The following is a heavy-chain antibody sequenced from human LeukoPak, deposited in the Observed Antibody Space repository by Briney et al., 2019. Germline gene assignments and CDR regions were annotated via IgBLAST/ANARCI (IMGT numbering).Heavy chain of an antibody. J-gene: IGHJ6*04. D-gene: IGHD3-10*02. CDR2: ISSSGSTI. V-gene: IGHV3-48*04. CDR1: GFTFSRYS. Sequence: GGSLRLSCAASGFTFSRYSMNWVRQAPGKGLEWVSYISSSGSTIYYADSVKGRFTISSDNAKNTLYLQMNSLRAEDTAVYYFAELGITMIGGGWGKGTTVTISS. CDR3: AELGITMIGGG.